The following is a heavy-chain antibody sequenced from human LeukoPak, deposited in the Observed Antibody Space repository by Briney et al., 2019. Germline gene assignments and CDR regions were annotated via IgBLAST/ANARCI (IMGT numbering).Heavy chain of an antibody. CDR1: GFTFSSYA. CDR2: ISYDGSNK. V-gene: IGHV3-30-3*01. Sequence: GGSLRLSCAASGFTFSSYAMHWVHQAPGKGLEWVAVISYDGSNKYYADSVKGRFTISRDNSKNTLYLQMNSLRAEDTAVYYCAGRDGYNFYLAFDIWGQGTMVTVSS. J-gene: IGHJ3*02. D-gene: IGHD5-12*01. CDR3: AGRDGYNFYLAFDI.